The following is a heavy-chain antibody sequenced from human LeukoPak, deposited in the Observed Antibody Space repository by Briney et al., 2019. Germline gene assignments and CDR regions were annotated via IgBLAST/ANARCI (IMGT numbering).Heavy chain of an antibody. CDR2: IKQEGGEK. V-gene: IGHV3-7*01. D-gene: IGHD2-2*01. CDR3: ARDDCSSISCYHNWFDP. J-gene: IGHJ5*02. CDR1: GFTFSGYW. Sequence: SGGPLSLSCPASGFTFSGYWVSWSRQAPGKGLEWVANIKQEGGEKHYVDSVKGRFTISRDNANTSLYLQMNSLRAEDTAVYYCARDDCSSISCYHNWFDPWGQGTLVTVSS.